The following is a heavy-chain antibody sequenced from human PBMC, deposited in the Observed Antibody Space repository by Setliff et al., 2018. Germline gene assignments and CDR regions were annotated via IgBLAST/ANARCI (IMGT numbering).Heavy chain of an antibody. V-gene: IGHV4-4*07. D-gene: IGHD3-22*01. CDR3: VRDSSGYYYGNDYFKY. CDR2: IY. Sequence: PSETLSLTCTVSGGSISSYYWSWIRQPAGKGLEWIGHIYIDSVKGRFTISRDNSKNTLYLQMNTLRPEDTALYYCVRDSSGYYYGNDYFKYWGQGTLVTVSS. CDR1: GGSISSYY. J-gene: IGHJ1*01.